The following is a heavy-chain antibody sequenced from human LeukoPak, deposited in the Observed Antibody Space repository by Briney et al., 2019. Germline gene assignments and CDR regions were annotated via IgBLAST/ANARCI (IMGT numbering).Heavy chain of an antibody. V-gene: IGHV4-4*07. D-gene: IGHD6-19*01. CDR3: ARDQRIAVAGNYYYYGMDV. J-gene: IGHJ6*02. CDR1: GGSISSYY. Sequence: SETLSLTCTVSGGSISSYYWSWIRQPAGQGLERIGRTYTSESTSYNPSLKSPVTMSLETSKNQFARNLSSATAAATARDYRARDQRIAVAGNYYYYGMDVWGQGTTVTVSS. CDR2: TYTSEST.